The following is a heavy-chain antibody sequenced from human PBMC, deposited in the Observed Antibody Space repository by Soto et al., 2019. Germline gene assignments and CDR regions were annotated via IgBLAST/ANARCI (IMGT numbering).Heavy chain of an antibody. Sequence: SETLSLTCAIYGGSFGGYYWTWIRQPPGKELEWIGEIHHSVSTKDNPSLKSRVTISVDTSKNQFSLKMTSVTAADTALYFCARDPYSNNDFGAFDVWGQGTMVTVSS. CDR3: ARDPYSNNDFGAFDV. D-gene: IGHD4-17*01. V-gene: IGHV4-34*01. J-gene: IGHJ3*01. CDR2: IHHSVST. CDR1: GGSFGGYY.